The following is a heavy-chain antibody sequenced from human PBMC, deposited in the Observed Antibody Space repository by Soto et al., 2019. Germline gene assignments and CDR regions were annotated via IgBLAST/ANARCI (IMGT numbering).Heavy chain of an antibody. Sequence: GGSLRLSCSVSGFTFSNHAMHWVRQAPGKGLEWVSVIYSGGSTYYADSVKGRFTISRDNSKNTLYLQMNSLRAEDTAVYYCARLVDGYIVNWYFDLWGRGTLVTVSS. CDR1: GFTFSNHA. J-gene: IGHJ2*01. V-gene: IGHV3-53*01. CDR2: IYSGGST. CDR3: ARLVDGYIVNWYFDL. D-gene: IGHD5-12*01.